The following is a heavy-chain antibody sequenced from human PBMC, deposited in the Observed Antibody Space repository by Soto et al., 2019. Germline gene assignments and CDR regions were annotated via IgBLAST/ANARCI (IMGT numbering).Heavy chain of an antibody. CDR1: GVSISSSSYY. D-gene: IGHD3-10*01. J-gene: IGHJ4*02. V-gene: IGHV4-39*01. Sequence: QLQLQESGPGLVKPSATLSITCTVAGVSISSSSYYWGWIRQPPGKGLEWIGSIYYSGSTYYNPSLKSRVTISVDTSKNQFSLKLSSVTAADTAVYYCASHFRSCRSAIDYWGQGTLVTVSS. CDR2: IYYSGST. CDR3: ASHFRSCRSAIDY.